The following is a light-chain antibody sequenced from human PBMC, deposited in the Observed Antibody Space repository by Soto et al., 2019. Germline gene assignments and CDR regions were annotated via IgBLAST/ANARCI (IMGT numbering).Light chain of an antibody. CDR2: DVS. Sequence: QSVLTQPASVSGSPGQSITISFTGTSSDVCGYNYVSWYQQHPGKAPKLMIYDVSNRPSVVSNRFSGSKSGNTASLTISGLQAEDEADYYCSSYTSSSTWVFGGGTKVTVL. V-gene: IGLV2-14*01. CDR1: SSDVCGYNY. CDR3: SSYTSSSTWV. J-gene: IGLJ3*02.